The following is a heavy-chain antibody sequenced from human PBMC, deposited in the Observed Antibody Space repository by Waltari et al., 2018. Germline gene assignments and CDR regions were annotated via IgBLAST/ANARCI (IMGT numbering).Heavy chain of an antibody. J-gene: IGHJ6*02. CDR3: ARLGSPPVVPAAPRVPDYYYYGMDV. Sequence: QVQLQESGPGLVKPSQTLSLTCTVSGGSISSGSYYWSWIRQPAGKGLEWIGRIYPSGSTNYNPSLKSRVTISVDTSKNQFSLKLSSVTAADTAVYYCARLGSPPVVPAAPRVPDYYYYGMDVWGQGTTVTVSS. CDR1: GGSISSGSYY. D-gene: IGHD2-2*01. V-gene: IGHV4-61*02. CDR2: IYPSGST.